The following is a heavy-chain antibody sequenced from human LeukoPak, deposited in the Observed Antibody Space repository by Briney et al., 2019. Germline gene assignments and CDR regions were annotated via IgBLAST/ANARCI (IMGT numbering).Heavy chain of an antibody. CDR1: GYTFTSYD. D-gene: IGHD3-10*01. CDR3: ARAALVLLWFGEYYYMDV. CDR2: MNPNSGNT. V-gene: IGHV1-8*01. J-gene: IGHJ6*03. Sequence: ASVKVSCKASGYTFTSYDINWVRQATGQGLEWMGWMNPNSGNTGYAQKFQGRVTVTRNTSISTAYMELSSLRSEDTAVYYCARAALVLLWFGEYYYMDVWGKGTTVTISS.